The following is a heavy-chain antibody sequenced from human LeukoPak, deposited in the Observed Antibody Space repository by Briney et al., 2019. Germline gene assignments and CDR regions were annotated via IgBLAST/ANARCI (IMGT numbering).Heavy chain of an antibody. J-gene: IGHJ3*02. CDR1: GFTFSSYA. Sequence: PGGSLRLSCAASGFTFSSYAMSWVRQAPGKGLEWVANIKQDGSEKYYVDSVKGRFTISRDNAKNSLYLQMDSLRAEDTAVYYCARDQSLWFGEFNAFDIWGQGTMVTVSS. CDR3: ARDQSLWFGEFNAFDI. V-gene: IGHV3-7*01. D-gene: IGHD3-10*01. CDR2: IKQDGSEK.